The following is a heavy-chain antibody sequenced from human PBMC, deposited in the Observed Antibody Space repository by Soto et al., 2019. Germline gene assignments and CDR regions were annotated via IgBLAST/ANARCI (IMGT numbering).Heavy chain of an antibody. CDR3: AREDILGARNFDY. Sequence: EVQLVESGGGLVQWGGSLRLSCAASGFTFSGYSVNWVRQAPGKGLEWVSYISSGSKTIYYAESVKGRFTVSRDNARNSQYLQMNSLRDEDTAVYYCAREDILGARNFDYWGQGTLVTVSS. CDR2: ISSGSKTI. D-gene: IGHD1-26*01. CDR1: GFTFSGYS. J-gene: IGHJ4*02. V-gene: IGHV3-48*02.